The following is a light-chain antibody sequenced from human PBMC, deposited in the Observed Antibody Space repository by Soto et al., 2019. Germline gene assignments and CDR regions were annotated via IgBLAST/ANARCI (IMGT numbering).Light chain of an antibody. J-gene: IGKJ1*01. CDR3: KQYNSYSWT. Sequence: EIVLTQSPGTLSLPPGERATLSCRASQSVSSSYLGWHQQKPGQAPRLLIYDATSRATGIPDRFSGSGSGTEFTLTIRSLQPDDFATYYCKQYNSYSWTFGQGTKVDIK. V-gene: IGKV3-20*01. CDR1: QSVSSSY. CDR2: DAT.